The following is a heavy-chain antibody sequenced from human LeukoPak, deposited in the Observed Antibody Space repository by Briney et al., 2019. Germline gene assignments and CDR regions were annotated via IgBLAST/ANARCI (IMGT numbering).Heavy chain of an antibody. CDR2: TYYRSKWYY. CDR1: GDSVSSDSAS. D-gene: IGHD6-13*01. J-gene: IGHJ4*02. V-gene: IGHV6-1*01. CDR3: ARNYGSSWLDN. Sequence: SQILSLTCAISGDSVSSDSASWNWLRQSPSRGLEWLGRTYYRSKWYYDYAQSLKSRININPDTSKNHFSLQLNSVTPEDTAVYYCARNYGSSWLDNWGQGTLVTASS.